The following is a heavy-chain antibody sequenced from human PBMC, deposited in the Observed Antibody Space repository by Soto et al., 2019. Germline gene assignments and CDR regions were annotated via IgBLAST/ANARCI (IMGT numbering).Heavy chain of an antibody. CDR3: ARQIYDFVWGTYRPFYFDY. CDR2: IYYSGST. Sequence: QLQLQESGPGLLTPSETLSLTCTVSGGSISNSNYYWGWIRQPPGKGLEWIGSIYYSGSTYYNPSLKSRVTISVDTSKNQLSLNLRSVTAADTAVYYCARQIYDFVWGTYRPFYFDYWGQGTLVTVSS. CDR1: GGSISNSNYY. V-gene: IGHV4-39*01. J-gene: IGHJ4*02. D-gene: IGHD3-16*02.